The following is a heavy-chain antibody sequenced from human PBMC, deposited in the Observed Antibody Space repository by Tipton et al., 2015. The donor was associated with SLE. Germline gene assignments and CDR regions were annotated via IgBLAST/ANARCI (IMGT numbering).Heavy chain of an antibody. CDR3: AGPGDFFDY. J-gene: IGHJ4*02. Sequence: TLSLTCTVSGGSISSTNYFWGWIRQPPGKGLEWIGSIYYTGNTYYNPSLNSRVTISVDTSKKQFSLRLTSVTAADTAVYYCAGPGDFFDYWGRGMLVTVSS. V-gene: IGHV4-39*07. D-gene: IGHD3-3*01. CDR2: IYYTGNT. CDR1: GGSISSTNYF.